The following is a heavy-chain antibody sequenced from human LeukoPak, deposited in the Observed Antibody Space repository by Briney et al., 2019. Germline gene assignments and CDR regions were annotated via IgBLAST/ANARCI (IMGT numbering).Heavy chain of an antibody. J-gene: IGHJ4*02. D-gene: IGHD6-19*01. CDR2: ISYDGSNK. CDR1: GFTFSSYA. CDR3: ASLGIAVAGTGGY. Sequence: SGRSLRLSCAASGFTFSSYAMHWVRQAPGKGLEWVAVISYDGSNKYYADSVKGRFTISRDNSKNTLYLQMNSLRAEDTAVYYCASLGIAVAGTGGYWGQGTLVTVSS. V-gene: IGHV3-30-3*01.